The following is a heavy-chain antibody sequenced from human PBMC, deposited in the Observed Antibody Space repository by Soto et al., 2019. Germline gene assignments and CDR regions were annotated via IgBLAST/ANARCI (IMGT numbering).Heavy chain of an antibody. CDR3: ARDYGEVIPADFDY. CDR1: GYTFTRYG. V-gene: IGHV1-18*04. CDR2: ISAYNGNT. Sequence: QVQLVQSGAEVKKPGASVKVSCKASGYTFTRYGISWVRQAPGQGLEWMGWISAYNGNTNYAQKAQGRVTMTTDTSTSTDYMELRSLRSDDTAMYYCARDYGEVIPADFDYCGQGTLVTVSS. D-gene: IGHD2-2*01. J-gene: IGHJ4*02.